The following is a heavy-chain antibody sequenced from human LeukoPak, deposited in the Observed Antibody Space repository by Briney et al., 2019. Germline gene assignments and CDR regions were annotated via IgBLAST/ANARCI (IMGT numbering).Heavy chain of an antibody. Sequence: PSETLSLTCAVYGGSFSGSYWSWIRQPPGKGLEWIGEINHSGSTNYNPSLKSRVTISVDTSKNQFSLKLSSVTAADTAVYYCARPGYSSSPKYYYYYGMDVWGQGTTVTVSS. CDR3: ARPGYSSSPKYYYYYGMDV. J-gene: IGHJ6*02. D-gene: IGHD6-13*01. CDR2: INHSGST. V-gene: IGHV4-34*01. CDR1: GGSFSGSY.